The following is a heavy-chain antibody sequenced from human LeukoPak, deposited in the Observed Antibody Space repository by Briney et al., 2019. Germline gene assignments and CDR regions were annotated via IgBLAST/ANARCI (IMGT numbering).Heavy chain of an antibody. V-gene: IGHV3-66*04. Sequence: GGSLRLSCAASGLTVSSNYMSWVRQAPGKGLEWVSVIYSGGSTYYSDSVKGRFTISRDNSKNTVYLQMNSLRAEDTAVYYCARLITGDVDYWGQGTLVTVSS. D-gene: IGHD7-27*01. CDR3: ARLITGDVDY. CDR1: GLTVSSNY. CDR2: IYSGGST. J-gene: IGHJ4*02.